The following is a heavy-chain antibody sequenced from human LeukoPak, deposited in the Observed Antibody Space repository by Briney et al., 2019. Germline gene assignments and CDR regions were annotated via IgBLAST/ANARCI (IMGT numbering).Heavy chain of an antibody. V-gene: IGHV3-11*01. CDR3: AGLCSAYYYIDY. CDR1: GFTFTDYY. D-gene: IGHD3-22*01. CDR2: ISSGGNTM. J-gene: IGHJ4*02. Sequence: GGSLRLSCAASGFTFTDYYMGWIRLAPGKGLQWVSYISSGGNTMYYADSVKGRFTISRDNAKSSLYLQMNSLRAEDTAVYYCAGLCSAYYYIDYWGQGSLVTVSS.